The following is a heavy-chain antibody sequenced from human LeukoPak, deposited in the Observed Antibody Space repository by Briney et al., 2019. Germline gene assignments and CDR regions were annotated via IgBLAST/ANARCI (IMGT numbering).Heavy chain of an antibody. CDR2: ITASGGDT. CDR3: ANKYTGSPVNY. D-gene: IGHD1-26*01. J-gene: IGHJ4*02. V-gene: IGHV3-23*01. Sequence: GGSLRLSCAASGFTFSDYGMSWVRQTPGKGLEWVSSITASGGDTYYADSVKGRFTISRDNSKNTLYLQMNSLRAEDTAVYYCANKYTGSPVNYWGQGTLVTVSS. CDR1: GFTFSDYG.